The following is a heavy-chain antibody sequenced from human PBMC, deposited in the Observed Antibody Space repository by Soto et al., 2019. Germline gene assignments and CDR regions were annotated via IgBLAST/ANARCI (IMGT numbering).Heavy chain of an antibody. D-gene: IGHD1-26*01. CDR3: VKERTGTWDFDY. CDR2: ISYDGSEK. V-gene: IGHV3-30*18. Sequence: QVQLVESGGGVVQPGRSLRLSCAASGFTFSSLGMHWVRQAPGKGLEWVAVISYDGSEKYYADSVKGRFTISRDNSKNTLSLQMNSLRAEDTAVYYCVKERTGTWDFDYWGHGTLVTVSS. J-gene: IGHJ4*01. CDR1: GFTFSSLG.